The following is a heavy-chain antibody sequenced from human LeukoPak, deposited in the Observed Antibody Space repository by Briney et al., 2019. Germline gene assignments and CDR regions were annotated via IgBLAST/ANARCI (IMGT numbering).Heavy chain of an antibody. CDR3: ARGVYRGGFDP. V-gene: IGHV4-34*01. Sequence: SETLSLTCAVYGGSFSGYYWSWIRQPPGKGLEWIGEINHSGSTNYDPSLKSRVTISVDTSKNQFSLKLSSVTAADTAVYYCARGVYRGGFDPWGQGTLVTVSS. CDR2: INHSGST. CDR1: GGSFSGYY. D-gene: IGHD3-10*01. J-gene: IGHJ5*02.